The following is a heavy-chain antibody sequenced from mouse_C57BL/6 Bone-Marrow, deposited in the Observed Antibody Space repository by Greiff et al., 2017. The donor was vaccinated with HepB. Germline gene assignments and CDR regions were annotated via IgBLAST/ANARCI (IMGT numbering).Heavy chain of an antibody. CDR1: GFTFSSYA. CDR3: ARGYDYDDAMDY. J-gene: IGHJ4*01. CDR2: ISDGGSYT. Sequence: DVKLVESGGGLVKPGGSLKLSCAASGFTFSSYAMSWVRQTPEKRLEWVATISDGGSYTYYPDNVKGRFTISRDNAKNNLYLQMSHRKSEDTAMYYCARGYDYDDAMDYWGQGTSVTVSS. V-gene: IGHV5-4*03. D-gene: IGHD2-4*01.